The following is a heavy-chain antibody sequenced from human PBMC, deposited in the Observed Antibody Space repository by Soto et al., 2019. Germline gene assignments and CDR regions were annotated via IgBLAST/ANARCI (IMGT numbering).Heavy chain of an antibody. J-gene: IGHJ5*02. CDR1: GYTFTNYY. CDR3: ARSDDSTSYPLDL. CDR2: MNPRSGGS. V-gene: IGHV1-2*02. Sequence: ASVKVSCKASGYTFTNYYMHWLRQAPGQGLEWMGWMNPRSGGSKYAQAFQDRVTMTRDASISTAYMEMTGLRHGDTAVYFCARSDDSTSYPLDLWGPGTLVTV. D-gene: IGHD4-4*01.